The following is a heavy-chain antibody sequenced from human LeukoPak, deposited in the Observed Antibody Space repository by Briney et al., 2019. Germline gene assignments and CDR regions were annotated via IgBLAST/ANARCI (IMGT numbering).Heavy chain of an antibody. Sequence: SETLSLTCAVYGGSFSGYYWSWIRRPPGKGLEWIGEINHSGSTNYNPSLKSRVTISVDTSKNQFSLKLSSVTAADTAVYYCARGEEKAAAGLNAFDIWGQETMVTVSS. D-gene: IGHD6-13*01. CDR2: INHSGST. CDR1: GGSFSGYY. J-gene: IGHJ3*02. V-gene: IGHV4-34*01. CDR3: ARGEEKAAAGLNAFDI.